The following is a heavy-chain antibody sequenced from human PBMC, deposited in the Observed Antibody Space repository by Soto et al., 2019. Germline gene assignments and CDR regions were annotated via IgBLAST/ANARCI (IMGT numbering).Heavy chain of an antibody. CDR2: MYYSGST. J-gene: IGHJ4*02. CDR1: GGSVNSGSYY. D-gene: IGHD3-3*01. V-gene: IGHV4-61*01. Sequence: SETLSLTCTVSGGSVNSGSYYWSWIRQPPGKGLEWIGYMYYSGSTNYSPSLKSRVTISVDTSKNQFSLRLNSVTAADTAVYYCARAPSPYEIDYWGQGTLVTVSS. CDR3: ARAPSPYEIDY.